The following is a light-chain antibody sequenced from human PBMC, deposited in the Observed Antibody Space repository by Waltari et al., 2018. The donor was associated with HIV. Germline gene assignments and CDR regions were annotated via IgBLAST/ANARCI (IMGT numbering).Light chain of an antibody. CDR1: QSVGSK. CDR3: QQYDKWPPT. V-gene: IGKV3-15*01. Sequence: EIAMTQSPASLSVSPGERATLSCRASQSVGSKLAWYQQKPGQAPRLLIYGASNRATDVPVRFSGSGSGTEFTLLISSLQSEDFAVYYCQQYDKWPPTFGQGTRLEIK. J-gene: IGKJ5*01. CDR2: GAS.